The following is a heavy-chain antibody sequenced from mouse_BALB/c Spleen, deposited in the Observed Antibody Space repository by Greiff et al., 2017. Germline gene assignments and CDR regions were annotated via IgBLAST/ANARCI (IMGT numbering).Heavy chain of an antibody. J-gene: IGHJ3*01. Sequence: EVMLVESGGGLVKPGGSLKLSCAASGFTFSSYTMSWVRQTPEKRLEWVATISSGGSYTYYPDSVKGRFTISRDNAKNTLYLQMSSLKSEDTAMYYCTRGQSTMITTVYYWGQGTLVTVSA. D-gene: IGHD2-4*01. CDR1: GFTFSSYT. CDR3: TRGQSTMITTVYY. V-gene: IGHV5-6-4*01. CDR2: ISSGGSYT.